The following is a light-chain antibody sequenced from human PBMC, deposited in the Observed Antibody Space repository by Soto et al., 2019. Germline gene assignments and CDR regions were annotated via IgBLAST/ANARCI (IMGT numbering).Light chain of an antibody. CDR1: QSLVYSDGNAY. CDR2: RVS. V-gene: IGKV2-30*01. CDR3: MQGTHWPPT. Sequence: DVVMTQSPLSLPVALGQPASISCRSSQSLVYSDGNAYLTWFQQRPGQSPRRLIYRVSNRDSGVIDAXSGRGSGTDFTLKISRVEAEDVGVYYCMQGTHWPPTFGRGTKVEIK. J-gene: IGKJ1*01.